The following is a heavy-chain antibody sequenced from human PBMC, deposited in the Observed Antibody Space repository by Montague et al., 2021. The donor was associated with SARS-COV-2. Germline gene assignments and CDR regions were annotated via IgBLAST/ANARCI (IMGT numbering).Heavy chain of an antibody. J-gene: IGHJ4*01. Sequence: SETLSLTCTASGGSISSSSYYWGWIRQPPGKGLEWIGSIYYSGSTYYNPSLKSRVTISVDTSKNQFSLKLSSVTAADTAVYYCVRSGAERYFDWTNFDAHVKPYCLDYWGQGTPVTVSS. CDR2: IYYSGST. CDR3: VRSGAERYFDWTNFDAHVKPYCLDY. CDR1: GGSISSSSYY. V-gene: IGHV4-39*01. D-gene: IGHD3-9*01.